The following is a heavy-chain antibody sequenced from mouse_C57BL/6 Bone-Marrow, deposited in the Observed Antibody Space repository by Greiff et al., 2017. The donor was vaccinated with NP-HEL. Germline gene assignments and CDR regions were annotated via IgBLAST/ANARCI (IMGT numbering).Heavy chain of an antibody. CDR1: GYTFTDYY. V-gene: IGHV1-18*01. Sequence: EVQLQQSGPELVKPGASVKIPCKASGYTFTDYYMDWVKQSPGKSLEWIGDINPNNGGTIYNQKFKGKATLTVDKSSSTAYMELRRLTSEDTAVYYCAASYYEYDGFGYWGQGTLVTVSA. CDR3: AASYYEYDGFGY. CDR2: INPNNGGT. D-gene: IGHD2-4*01. J-gene: IGHJ3*01.